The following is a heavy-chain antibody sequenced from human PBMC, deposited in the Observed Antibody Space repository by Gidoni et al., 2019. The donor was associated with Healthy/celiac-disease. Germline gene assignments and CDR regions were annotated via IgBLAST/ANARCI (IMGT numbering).Heavy chain of an antibody. CDR1: GYTFTGYS. CDR2: INPNSGGT. V-gene: IGHV1-2*02. Sequence: QVQLVQSGAEVKKPGASVKVSCKASGYTFTGYSMHWVRQAPGQGLEWMGWINPNSGGTNYAQKFQGRVTMTRDTSISTAYMELSRLRSDDTAVYYCASRRYDFWSGYMAPTFDYWGQGTLVTVSS. J-gene: IGHJ4*02. D-gene: IGHD3-3*01. CDR3: ASRRYDFWSGYMAPTFDY.